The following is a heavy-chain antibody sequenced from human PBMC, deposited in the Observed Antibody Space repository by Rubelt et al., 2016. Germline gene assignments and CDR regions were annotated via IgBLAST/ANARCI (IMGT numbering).Heavy chain of an antibody. CDR2: IGPIFRTA. Sequence: VQLVQSGNEVKKPGCSVKVSCKTSGDTFNTYAIRWVRQAPGQGLEWLGGIGPIFRTANYAQSFQCRVSISADESTTTVYMELSSLRSEDSAVYYCAKDTRVRGSFYYGMDVWGQGTTVTVSS. J-gene: IGHJ6*02. D-gene: IGHD3-10*01. V-gene: IGHV1-69*01. CDR1: GDTFNTYA. CDR3: AKDTRVRGSFYYGMDV.